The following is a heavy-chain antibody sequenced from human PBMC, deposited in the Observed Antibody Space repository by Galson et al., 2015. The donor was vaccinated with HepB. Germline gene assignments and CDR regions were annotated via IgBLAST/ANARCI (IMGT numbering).Heavy chain of an antibody. CDR1: GFTFSSFA. D-gene: IGHD3-16*01. Sequence: FLRLSCAASGFTFSSFAMTWVRQAPGKGLEWISAISASDGSTYYADSVKGRFTISSDSSTNTLFLQLNSLRVEDTAVYYCAKKKSRSFGGVPNAFDIWGQGTTVTVSS. V-gene: IGHV3-23*01. J-gene: IGHJ3*02. CDR3: AKKKSRSFGGVPNAFDI. CDR2: ISASDGST.